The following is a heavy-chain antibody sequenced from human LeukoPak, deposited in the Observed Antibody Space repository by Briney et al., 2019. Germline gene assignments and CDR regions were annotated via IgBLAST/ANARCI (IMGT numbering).Heavy chain of an antibody. V-gene: IGHV1-46*01. Sequence: GASVKVSCKASGYTFTSYYMHWVRQAPGQGLEWMGIINPSGGSTSYAQKFQGRVTMTRDTSTSTVYMELSSLRSEDTAVYYCARGMGYDFWSGYAYYYGMDVWGQGTTVTVSS. D-gene: IGHD3-3*01. CDR2: INPSGGST. CDR1: GYTFTSYY. J-gene: IGHJ6*02. CDR3: ARGMGYDFWSGYAYYYGMDV.